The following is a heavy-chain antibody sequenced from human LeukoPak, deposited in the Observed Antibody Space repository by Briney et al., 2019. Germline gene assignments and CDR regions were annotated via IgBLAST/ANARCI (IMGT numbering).Heavy chain of an antibody. V-gene: IGHV1-69*13. CDR2: ILPIFGTA. CDR3: ARTATPPHSSSWYEDGVLAFDI. J-gene: IGHJ3*02. CDR1: GGTFSRLT. Sequence: ASVKVSCKASGGTFSRLTISWVRQAPGQGLEWMGGILPIFGTANYAQKFQGRVTITADESTSTAYMELSSLRSEDTAVYYCARTATPPHSSSWYEDGVLAFDIWGQGTMVTVSS. D-gene: IGHD6-13*01.